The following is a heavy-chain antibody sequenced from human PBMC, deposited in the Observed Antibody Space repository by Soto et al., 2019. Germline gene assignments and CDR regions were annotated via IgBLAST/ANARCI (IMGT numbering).Heavy chain of an antibody. CDR2: IDPSGGST. Sequence: GASVKVSCKASGYKFTSYYMHWVRQAPGQGLEWMGIIDPSGGSTSYAQKFQGRVSMTRDTSTSTVYMDLSSLRSEDTAVYYCARDLTGGPTYYDFWSGYSPVDYWGLGTLVTVSS. CDR3: ARDLTGGPTYYDFWSGYSPVDY. V-gene: IGHV1-46*03. J-gene: IGHJ4*02. CDR1: GYKFTSYY. D-gene: IGHD3-3*01.